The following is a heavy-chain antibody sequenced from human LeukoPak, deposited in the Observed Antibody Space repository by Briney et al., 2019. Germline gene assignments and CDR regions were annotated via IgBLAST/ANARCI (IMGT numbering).Heavy chain of an antibody. CDR2: IYYTVST. V-gene: IGHV4-59*01. CDR3: ASGPSPSYYDSSGYSD. J-gene: IGHJ4*02. Sequence: SETLSLTWTVAAGSITSYYCSWIRQPPGELLGWVGYIYYTVSTNYNPSLKSRVTISGDRSTNQFSLKLSYVTAADTAVYYCASGPSPSYYDSSGYSDWGQGTLVTVSS. D-gene: IGHD3-22*01. CDR1: AGSITSYY.